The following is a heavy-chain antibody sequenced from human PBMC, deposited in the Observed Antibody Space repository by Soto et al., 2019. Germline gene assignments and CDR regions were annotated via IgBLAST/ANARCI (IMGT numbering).Heavy chain of an antibody. CDR3: AGTRGYCSGGSCPTVVDY. CDR2: IYYIGST. Sequence: QVQLQESGPGLVKPSETLSLTCTVSGGSISSYYWSWIRQPPGKGLEWIGYIYYIGSTNYNPSLKSRVTISVDTSKNQFSLKLSSVTAADTAVYYCAGTRGYCSGGSCPTVVDYWGQGTLVTVSS. V-gene: IGHV4-59*01. CDR1: GGSISSYY. J-gene: IGHJ4*02. D-gene: IGHD2-15*01.